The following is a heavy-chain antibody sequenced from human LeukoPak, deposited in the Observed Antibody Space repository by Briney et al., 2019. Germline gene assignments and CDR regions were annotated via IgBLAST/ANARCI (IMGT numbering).Heavy chain of an antibody. Sequence: GGSLRLSCAASGFTLSAHWMSWVRQAPGKGLEWVANIKEDGSEKYYVDSVKGRFTISRDNAKNSLYLQMNSLRAEDTAVYYCARYYDFWSGYRIFDYWGQGTLVTVSS. D-gene: IGHD3-3*01. J-gene: IGHJ4*02. CDR1: GFTLSAHW. V-gene: IGHV3-7*01. CDR2: IKEDGSEK. CDR3: ARYYDFWSGYRIFDY.